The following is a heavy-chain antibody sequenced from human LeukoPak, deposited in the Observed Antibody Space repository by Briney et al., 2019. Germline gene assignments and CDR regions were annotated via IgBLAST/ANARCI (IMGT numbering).Heavy chain of an antibody. V-gene: IGHV1-69*13. D-gene: IGHD6-6*01. CDR1: GGTFSSYA. CDR2: IIPIFGTA. Sequence: SVKVSCKASGGTFSSYAISWVRQAPGQGLEWMGGIIPIFGTANYAQKFQGRVTITADESTSTAYMELSSLRSEDTAVYYCARDGYSSSIYYYYYGMDIWGQGTTVTVSS. J-gene: IGHJ6*02. CDR3: ARDGYSSSIYYYYYGMDI.